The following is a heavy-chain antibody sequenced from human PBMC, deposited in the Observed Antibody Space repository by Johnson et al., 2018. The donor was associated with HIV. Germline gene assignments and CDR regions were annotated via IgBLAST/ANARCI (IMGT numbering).Heavy chain of an antibody. Sequence: QVQLVESGGGLVKPGGSLRLSCAASRFTFSDYYMSWIRQAPGKGLEWVSHISSSGATTYYADYVKGRLTISRDNTQNSLYLQMANLRAEDSAIYYCAGDGVYVSPHDAFDIWGQGTTVTVSS. CDR3: AGDGVYVSPHDAFDI. D-gene: IGHD2-8*01. J-gene: IGHJ3*02. CDR1: RFTFSDYY. CDR2: ISSSGATT. V-gene: IGHV3-11*01.